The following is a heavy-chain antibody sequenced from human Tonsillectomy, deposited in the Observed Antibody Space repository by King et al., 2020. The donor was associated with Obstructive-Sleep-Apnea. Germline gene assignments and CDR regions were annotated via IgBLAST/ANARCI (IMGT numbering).Heavy chain of an antibody. CDR2: INPANGNT. CDR1: GFTFTSYF. V-gene: IGHV1-3*01. CDR3: LISVASYDY. Sequence: QLVQSGAEVKKPGASLKVSCKASGFTFTSYFIHWVRQAPGQRLEWMGWINPANGNTKYSQKFQGRVTITGDTSASTAYMELSSLRSEDTAVYYCLISVASYDYWGQGTLVTVSS. J-gene: IGHJ4*02. D-gene: IGHD6-19*01.